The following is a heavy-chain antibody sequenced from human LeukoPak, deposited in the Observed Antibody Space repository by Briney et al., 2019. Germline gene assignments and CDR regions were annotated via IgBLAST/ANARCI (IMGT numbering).Heavy chain of an antibody. Sequence: PGGSLRLSCAASGFTFSSYAMHWVRQAPGKGLEYVSAISSNGGSTYYANSVKGRFTISRDNSKNTLYLQMNSLRAEDTAVYYCAKADSVGAYGECCNYWGQGTLVTVSS. V-gene: IGHV3-64*01. J-gene: IGHJ4*02. CDR1: GFTFSSYA. CDR3: AKADSVGAYGECCNY. CDR2: ISSNGGST. D-gene: IGHD1-26*01.